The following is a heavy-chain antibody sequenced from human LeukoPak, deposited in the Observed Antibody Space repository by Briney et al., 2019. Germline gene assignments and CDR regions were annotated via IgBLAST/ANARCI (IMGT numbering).Heavy chain of an antibody. D-gene: IGHD3-16*01. Sequence: SVPVSCKASGYTLTDYYIHWVRQAPGQGLEWMGWINPKSGGTNYAQKFQGRVTMTRDTSISTAYMELSRLRFDDTAVYYCARGQDLGVDYWGQGTL. V-gene: IGHV1-2*02. J-gene: IGHJ4*02. CDR2: INPKSGGT. CDR3: ARGQDLGVDY. CDR1: GYTLTDYY.